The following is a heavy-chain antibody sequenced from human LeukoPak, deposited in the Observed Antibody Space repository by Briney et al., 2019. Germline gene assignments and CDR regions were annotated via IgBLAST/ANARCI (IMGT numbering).Heavy chain of an antibody. D-gene: IGHD6-13*01. J-gene: IGHJ6*02. CDR1: GFTFSSYW. Sequence: PGGSLRLSCAASGFTFSSYWMHWVRQAPGKGLVWVSRINSDGSSTSYADSVRGRFTISRDNAKNTLYLQMNSLRAEDTAVYYCARDGGIAAAGASYYYGMDVWGQGTTVTVSS. V-gene: IGHV3-74*01. CDR3: ARDGGIAAAGASYYYGMDV. CDR2: INSDGSST.